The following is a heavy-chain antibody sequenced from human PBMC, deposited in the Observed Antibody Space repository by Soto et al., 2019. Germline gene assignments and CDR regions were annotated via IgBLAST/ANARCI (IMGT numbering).Heavy chain of an antibody. CDR1: GYTFTSYY. CDR3: ARVSYSGYDWGWFDP. Sequence: ASVKVSCKASGYTFTSYYMHWVRQAPGQGLEWMGIINPSGGSTSYAQKFQGRVTMTRDTSTSTVYMELSSLRSEDTAVYYCARVSYSGYDWGWFDPWGQVTLVTVSS. CDR2: INPSGGST. J-gene: IGHJ5*02. V-gene: IGHV1-46*03. D-gene: IGHD5-12*01.